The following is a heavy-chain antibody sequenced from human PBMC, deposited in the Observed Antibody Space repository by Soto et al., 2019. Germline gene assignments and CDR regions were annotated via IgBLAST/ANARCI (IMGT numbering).Heavy chain of an antibody. CDR1: GDSINNRNYY. Sequence: PSGTLSLTCTVSGDSINNRNYYWGWILQPPGKGLEWIGSIYYSGSTHYSPSLKSRVAISVDTSKNQFSLKLSSVTAADTAVYYCASSVVRGPYYFDYWGQGTLVTVSS. CDR3: ASSVVRGPYYFDY. V-gene: IGHV4-39*07. J-gene: IGHJ4*02. CDR2: IYYSGST. D-gene: IGHD3-10*01.